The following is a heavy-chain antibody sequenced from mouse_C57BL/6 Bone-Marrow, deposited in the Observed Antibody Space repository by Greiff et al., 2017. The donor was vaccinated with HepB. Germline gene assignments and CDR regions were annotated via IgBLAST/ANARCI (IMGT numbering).Heavy chain of an antibody. J-gene: IGHJ4*01. CDR3: ARGQLGYYAMDY. CDR2: INPYNGGT. V-gene: IGHV1-19*01. CDR1: GYTFTDYY. D-gene: IGHD3-2*01. Sequence: EVKLVESGPVLVKPGASVKMSCKASGYTFTDYYMNWVKQSHGKSLEWIGVINPYNGGTSYNQKFKGKATLTVGKSSSTAYMELNSLTSEDSAVYYCARGQLGYYAMDYWGQGTSVTVSS.